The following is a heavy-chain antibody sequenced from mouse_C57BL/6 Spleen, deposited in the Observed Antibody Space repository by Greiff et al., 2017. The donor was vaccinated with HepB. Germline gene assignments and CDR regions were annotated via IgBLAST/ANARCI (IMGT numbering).Heavy chain of an antibody. CDR2: IYPGDGDT. CDR1: GYAFSSYW. D-gene: IGHD4-1*01. J-gene: IGHJ2*01. CDR3: ARDILGRRYYFDY. V-gene: IGHV1-80*01. Sequence: VQLQQSGAELVKPGASVKISCKASGYAFSSYWMNWVKQRPGKGLEWIGQIYPGDGDTNYNGKFKGKATLTADKSSSTAYMQLSSLTSEDSAVYFCARDILGRRYYFDYWGQGTTLTVSS.